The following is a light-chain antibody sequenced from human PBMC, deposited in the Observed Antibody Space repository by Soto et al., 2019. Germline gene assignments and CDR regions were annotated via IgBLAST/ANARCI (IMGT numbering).Light chain of an antibody. Sequence: QSVLTQPPSVSGAPGQRVTISCTGSSSNIGAHYDVHWYQQLPGTAPKLLIYGNSNRPSGVPDRFSGSKSGNSASLAITGLQAEDEADYYCQSYDNSLSVYVFGTGTKVTV. J-gene: IGLJ1*01. CDR1: SSNIGAHYD. V-gene: IGLV1-40*01. CDR2: GNS. CDR3: QSYDNSLSVYV.